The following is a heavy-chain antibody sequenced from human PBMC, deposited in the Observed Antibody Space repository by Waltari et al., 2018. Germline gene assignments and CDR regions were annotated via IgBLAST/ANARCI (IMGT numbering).Heavy chain of an antibody. CDR3: ARKRDWLDY. J-gene: IGHJ4*02. CDR1: GFTFSSYS. V-gene: IGHV3-48*04. Sequence: EVQLVESGGGLVQPGGSLRLSCAASGFTFSSYSMNGVRQAPGKGLEWVSYISSSSSTIYYADSVKGRFTISRDNAKNSLYLQMNSLRAEDTAVYYCARKRDWLDYWGQGTLVTVSS. D-gene: IGHD3-9*01. CDR2: ISSSSSTI.